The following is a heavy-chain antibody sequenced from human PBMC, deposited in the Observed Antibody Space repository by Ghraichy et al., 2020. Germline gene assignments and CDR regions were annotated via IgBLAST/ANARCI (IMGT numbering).Heavy chain of an antibody. Sequence: SVKVSCTASGGTFFKYTVSWVRQAPGQGLEWLGRIVPILGMTNYAQKLQGRVVITADKSTTTTYMELSSLRSEDTAVYYCAIGVAETTDYWGQGTLVTVSS. V-gene: IGHV1-69*02. CDR2: IVPILGMT. J-gene: IGHJ4*02. CDR1: GGTFFKYT. CDR3: AIGVAETTDY. D-gene: IGHD2-21*02.